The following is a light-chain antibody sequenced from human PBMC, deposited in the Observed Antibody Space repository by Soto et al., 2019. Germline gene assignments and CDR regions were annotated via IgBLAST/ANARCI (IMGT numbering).Light chain of an antibody. CDR2: GDR. V-gene: IGLV1-40*01. J-gene: IGLJ1*01. CDR1: RSNIGAGYD. Sequence: QAVVTQPPSVSGAPGQRVTMSCTGSRSNIGAGYDVHWYQQLPGKAPKIVIYGDRNRPSGVPDRISASKSGTSASLAITGLQAEDEADYFCQSYDNILSGYVFGTGTKLTVL. CDR3: QSYDNILSGYV.